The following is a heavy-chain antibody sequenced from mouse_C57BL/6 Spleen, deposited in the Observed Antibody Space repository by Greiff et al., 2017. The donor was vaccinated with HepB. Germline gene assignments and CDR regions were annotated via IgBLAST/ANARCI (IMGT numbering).Heavy chain of an antibody. J-gene: IGHJ4*01. CDR1: GYTFTSYW. D-gene: IGHD1-1*01. CDR2: IDPSDSYT. V-gene: IGHV1-69*01. Sequence: QVQLQQPGAELVMPGASVKLSCKASGYTFTSYWMHWVKQRPGQGLEWIGEIDPSDSYTNYNQKFKGKSTLTVDKSSSTAYMQLSSLTSEDSAVYYCARLIYYSLGAMDYWGQGTSVTVSS. CDR3: ARLIYYSLGAMDY.